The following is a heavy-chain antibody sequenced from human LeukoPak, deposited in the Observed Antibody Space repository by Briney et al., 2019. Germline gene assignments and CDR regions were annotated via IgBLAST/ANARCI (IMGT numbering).Heavy chain of an antibody. Sequence: PGGSLRLSCAASGFTFSSYAMHWVRQAPGKGLEWVAVISYDGSNKYYADSVKGRFTISRDNSKNTLYLQMNSLRAEDTAVYYCAREYQQWLDSVGYYYYYGMDVWGQGTTVTVSS. J-gene: IGHJ6*02. CDR3: AREYQQWLDSVGYYYYYGMDV. V-gene: IGHV3-30-3*01. CDR1: GFTFSSYA. CDR2: ISYDGSNK. D-gene: IGHD6-19*01.